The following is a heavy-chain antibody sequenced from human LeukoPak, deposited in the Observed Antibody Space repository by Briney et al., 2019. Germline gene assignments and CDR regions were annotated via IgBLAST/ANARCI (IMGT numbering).Heavy chain of an antibody. V-gene: IGHV3-74*03. D-gene: IGHD1-14*01. J-gene: IGHJ4*02. CDR1: GFTFSSYW. Sequence: GRSLRLSCAASGFTFSSYWMHWVRQVPGKGLVWAARINPGGRSIPYADSVKGRYTISRDNAKNTLYLQMDSLRAEDTGVYYCARSNQADDYWGQGTLVTVSS. CDR3: ARSNQADDY. CDR2: INPGGRSI.